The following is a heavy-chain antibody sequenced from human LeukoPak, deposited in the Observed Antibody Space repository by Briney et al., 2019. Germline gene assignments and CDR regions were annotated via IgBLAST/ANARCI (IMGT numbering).Heavy chain of an antibody. D-gene: IGHD7-27*01. Sequence: SETLSLTCTVPGDAISQYYWTWIRKPPGKGLEGIGYLYNSGNTDYNPSLKSRVTMSLDTSKNQFSLKLGSVTAADTAVYYCARVTPKNWGPSTYYFDYWGQGTLVTVSS. CDR2: LYNSGNT. V-gene: IGHV4-59*01. CDR1: GDAISQYY. CDR3: ARVTPKNWGPSTYYFDY. J-gene: IGHJ4*02.